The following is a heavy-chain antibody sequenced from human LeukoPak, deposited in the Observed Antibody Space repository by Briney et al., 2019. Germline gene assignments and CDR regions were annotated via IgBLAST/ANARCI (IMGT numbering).Heavy chain of an antibody. Sequence: SETLSLTCTVSGGSISSGGYYWSWIRQPPGKGLEWIGYIYHSGSTYYNPSLKSRVTISVDRSKNQFSLKLSSVTAADTAVYYCARGNWVNGYYFDYWGQGTLVTVSS. CDR1: GGSISSGGYY. D-gene: IGHD2-2*03. J-gene: IGHJ4*02. CDR2: IYHSGST. V-gene: IGHV4-30-2*01. CDR3: ARGNWVNGYYFDY.